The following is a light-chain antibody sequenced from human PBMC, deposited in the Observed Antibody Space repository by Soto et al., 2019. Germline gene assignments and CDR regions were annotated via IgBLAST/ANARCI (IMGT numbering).Light chain of an antibody. CDR1: SSNIGSNY. CDR3: AAWDDSLSGPCWV. CDR2: RNN. J-gene: IGLJ3*02. Sequence: QPVLTQPPSASGTPGQRVTISCSGSSSNIGSNYVYWYQQLPGTAPKLLIYRNNQRPSGVPDRFSGSKSGTSASLAISGLRSEDEADYYCAAWDDSLSGPCWVFGGGTKLTVL. V-gene: IGLV1-47*01.